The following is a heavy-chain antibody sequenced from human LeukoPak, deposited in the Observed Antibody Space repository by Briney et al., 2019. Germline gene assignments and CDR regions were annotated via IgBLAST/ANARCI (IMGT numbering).Heavy chain of an antibody. V-gene: IGHV1-69*06. CDR2: IIPIFGTA. Sequence: SVKVSCKASGGTFSNYAISWVRQAPGQGLEWMGGIIPIFGTANYAQKFRGRVTITADKSTRTAYMELSRLRSDDTAVYYCAREYCSGGSCSTHNWFDPWGQGTLVTVSS. J-gene: IGHJ5*02. CDR1: GGTFSNYA. D-gene: IGHD2-15*01. CDR3: AREYCSGGSCSTHNWFDP.